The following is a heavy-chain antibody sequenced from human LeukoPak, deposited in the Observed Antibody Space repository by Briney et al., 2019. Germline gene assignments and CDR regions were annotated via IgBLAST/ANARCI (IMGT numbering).Heavy chain of an antibody. Sequence: PSETLSLTCTVSGGSISSSSYYWGSIRQPPGKWLEWSGSIYYSGSTYYNPSLKSRVTTSVDTSKNQFSLKLSSVAAADTAVYYCVRHHRKGAAGGDYWGQGTLVTVSS. D-gene: IGHD6-13*01. J-gene: IGHJ4*02. CDR1: GGSISSSSYY. CDR2: IYYSGST. V-gene: IGHV4-39*01. CDR3: VRHHRKGAAGGDY.